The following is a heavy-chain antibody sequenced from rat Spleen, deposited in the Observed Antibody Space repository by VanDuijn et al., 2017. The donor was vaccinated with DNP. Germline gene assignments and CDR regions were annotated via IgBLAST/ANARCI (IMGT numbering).Heavy chain of an antibody. CDR1: GYSITSCCR. V-gene: IGHV3-3*01. Sequence: EVQLQESGPGLVEPSQSLSLTCSVTGYSITSCCRWTWIRKFPGHKLEWMGYINSAGNTHYNPSLKSRISITRDTSKNQFFLQVNSVTTEDTATYYCARLHYGLNSWGQGVMVTVSS. CDR2: INSAGNT. CDR3: ARLHYGLNS. J-gene: IGHJ2*01. D-gene: IGHD4-1*01.